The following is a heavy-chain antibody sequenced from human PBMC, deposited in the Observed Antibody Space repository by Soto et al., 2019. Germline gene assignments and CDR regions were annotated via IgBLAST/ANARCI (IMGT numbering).Heavy chain of an antibody. J-gene: IGHJ3*02. CDR2: INHDGSET. Sequence: EVQLVESGGDLVQPGGSLRLSCAASGFIFTNYWMTWVRQAPGKGLEWVANINHDGSETYYLDSVKGRFAISRENAKNSLFLKMNSLRDEDTVIYYCARSLMGPMAFDMWGHGTLVAVSS. CDR1: GFIFTNYW. CDR3: ARSLMGPMAFDM. V-gene: IGHV3-7*03. D-gene: IGHD2-8*01.